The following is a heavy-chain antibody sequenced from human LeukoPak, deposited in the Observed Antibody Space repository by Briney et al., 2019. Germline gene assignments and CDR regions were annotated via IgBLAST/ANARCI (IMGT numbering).Heavy chain of an antibody. J-gene: IGHJ3*02. CDR2: VWYDGSNK. D-gene: IGHD6-13*01. V-gene: IGHV3-33*01. CDR1: GFTFSSYG. CDR3: ARDRSGYSDAFDI. Sequence: GGSLRLSCAASGFTFSSYGMHRVRQAPGTGLEWVEVVWYDGSNKYYADSVKGRFTISRDNSKNPLYLQMHSLRAEDTAVYYCARDRSGYSDAFDILGQGTVATDSS.